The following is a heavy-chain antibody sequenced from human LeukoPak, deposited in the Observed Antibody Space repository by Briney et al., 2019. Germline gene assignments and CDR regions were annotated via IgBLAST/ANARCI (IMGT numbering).Heavy chain of an antibody. CDR1: GYTFTSYG. D-gene: IGHD2-2*01. CDR2: ISAYIGNT. Sequence: ASVKVSCKASGYTFTSYGISWVRQAPGQGLEWMGWISAYIGNTNYAQKLQGRVTMTTDTPTSTAYMELRSLRSDDPAVYYCARDRFIGIGIVVVPAASTTPDYWGQGTLVTVSS. CDR3: ARDRFIGIGIVVVPAASTTPDY. V-gene: IGHV1-18*01. J-gene: IGHJ4*01.